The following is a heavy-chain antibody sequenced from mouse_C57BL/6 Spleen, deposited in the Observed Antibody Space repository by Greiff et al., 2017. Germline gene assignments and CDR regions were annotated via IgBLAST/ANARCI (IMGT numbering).Heavy chain of an antibody. V-gene: IGHV7-3*01. J-gene: IGHJ2*01. CDR2: IRNKANGYTT. CDR1: GFTFTDYY. Sequence: EVKLVESGGGLVQPGGSLSLSCAASGFTFTDYYMSWVRQPPGKALEWLGFIRNKANGYTTEYSASVKGRFTISRDNSQSILYLQMNALRAEDSATYYCAGGIYYDYDGDYFDYWGQGTTLTVSS. D-gene: IGHD2-4*01. CDR3: AGGIYYDYDGDYFDY.